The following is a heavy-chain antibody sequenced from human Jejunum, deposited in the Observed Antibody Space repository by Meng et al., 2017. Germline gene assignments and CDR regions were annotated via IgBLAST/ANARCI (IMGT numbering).Heavy chain of an antibody. D-gene: IGHD3-10*01. CDR1: GFTFSSYS. CDR2: IAGNGAAP. J-gene: IGHJ6*02. CDR3: AKPTITMFRGGRGMDV. V-gene: IGHV3-23*01. Sequence: GGSLRLSCAASGFTFSSYSMSWVRQAPGKGLQVVSTIAGNGAAPEYADSVKGRFTISRDNSKNTLYLQMSSLRDEDTAVYYCAKPTITMFRGGRGMDVWGQGTTVTVSS.